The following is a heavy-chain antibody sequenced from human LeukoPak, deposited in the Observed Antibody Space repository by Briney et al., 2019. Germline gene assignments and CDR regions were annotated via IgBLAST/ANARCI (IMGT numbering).Heavy chain of an antibody. Sequence: ASVKVSCTASGYTFTGYYIHWVRQAPGQGLEWMGYINPNSGSTNYAQRFHGRVTMTRDTSVTTAYMELNNLISDDTAVYFCAKVDRPMTTVTTSLDSWGQGTLVTVSS. D-gene: IGHD4-17*01. CDR1: GYTFTGYY. V-gene: IGHV1-2*02. J-gene: IGHJ4*02. CDR2: INPNSGST. CDR3: AKVDRPMTTVTTSLDS.